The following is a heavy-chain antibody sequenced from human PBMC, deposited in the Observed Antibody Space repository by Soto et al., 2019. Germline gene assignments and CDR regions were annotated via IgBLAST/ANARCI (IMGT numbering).Heavy chain of an antibody. CDR3: ARLGANWDLYFDY. CDR2: IYYSGST. J-gene: IGHJ4*02. Sequence: SETLSLTCTVSGGSISSSSYYWGWIRQPPGKGLEWIGSIYYSGSTYYNPSLKSRVTISVDTSKNQFSLKLSSVTAADTAVYYCARLGANWDLYFDYWGQGTLVTVSS. V-gene: IGHV4-39*01. D-gene: IGHD7-27*01. CDR1: GGSISSSSYY.